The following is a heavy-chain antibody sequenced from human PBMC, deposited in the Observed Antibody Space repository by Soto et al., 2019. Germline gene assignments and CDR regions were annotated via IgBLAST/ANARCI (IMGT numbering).Heavy chain of an antibody. D-gene: IGHD1-20*01. J-gene: IGHJ4*02. Sequence: GGPLRLSCEASGFTLRNYAMTWIRQAPGKGLEWVSLISANDVGTYYAESVKTRFTISTDQSRNTVYLQMDSLRADDTAIYYCAKAKNDYNWDNRPPFDYWGQGTLVTVSS. CDR2: ISANDVGT. CDR3: AKAKNDYNWDNRPPFDY. CDR1: GFTLRNYA. V-gene: IGHV3-23*01.